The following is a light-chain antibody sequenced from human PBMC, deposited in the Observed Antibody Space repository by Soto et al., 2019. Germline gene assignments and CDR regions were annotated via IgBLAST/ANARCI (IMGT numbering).Light chain of an antibody. J-gene: IGKJ4*01. CDR2: DVS. CDR1: QSISSW. Sequence: IQMTQSPSTVSESVGDRVTITCLASQSISSWLAWYQQKPGKAPKLLIYDVSALKRGVPPRFSGSGSGTEFTLTISSMQPDDFAIYYCQQYNDYPLTFGGGPKVDIK. CDR3: QQYNDYPLT. V-gene: IGKV1-5*01.